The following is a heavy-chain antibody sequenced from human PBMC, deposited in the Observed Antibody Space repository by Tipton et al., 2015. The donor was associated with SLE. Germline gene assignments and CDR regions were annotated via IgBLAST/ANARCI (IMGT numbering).Heavy chain of an antibody. J-gene: IGHJ3*02. CDR1: GESLSDNY. V-gene: IGHV4-34*01. CDR3: ARGRYSRGRMGFDI. CDR2: ISHRGST. D-gene: IGHD5-12*01. Sequence: GLVKPSETLSVTCAVYGESLSDNYWNWIRQPPGKGLEWIGEISHRGSTNYNPSLKSRVTISVDTSKNQFSLKLSSVTAADTAVYYCARGRYSRGRMGFDIRGQGTMVTVSS.